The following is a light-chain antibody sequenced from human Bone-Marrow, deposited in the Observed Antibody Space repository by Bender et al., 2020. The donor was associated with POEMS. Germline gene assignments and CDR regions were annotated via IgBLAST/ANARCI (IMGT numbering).Light chain of an antibody. CDR3: AVWDDSLNGWV. CDR1: ALPEQY. CDR2: KDT. V-gene: IGLV3-25*02. J-gene: IGLJ3*02. Sequence: ELTQPPSVSVLPGQIARISCSGDALPEQYTYWYQQKPGQAPVLVIYKDTERPSVIPERFSGASSGTTVTLTISGVQAEDEADYYCAVWDDSLNGWVFGGGTKLTVL.